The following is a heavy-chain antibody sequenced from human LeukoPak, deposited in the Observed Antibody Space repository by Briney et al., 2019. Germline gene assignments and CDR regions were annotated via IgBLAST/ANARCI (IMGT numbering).Heavy chain of an antibody. J-gene: IGHJ6*03. CDR3: AREYSNWGANYYYYYMDV. V-gene: IGHV1-69*05. D-gene: IGHD4-11*01. CDR1: GGTFSSYA. Sequence: SSVKVSCKASGGTFSSYAMSWVRQAPGQGLEWMGRIIPIFGTANYAQKFQGRVTITTDESTSTAYMELSSLRSEDTAVYYCAREYSNWGANYYYYYMDVWGKGTTVTVSS. CDR2: IIPIFGTA.